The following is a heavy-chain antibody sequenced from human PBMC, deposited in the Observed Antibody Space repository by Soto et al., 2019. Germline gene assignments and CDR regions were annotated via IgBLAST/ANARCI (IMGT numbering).Heavy chain of an antibody. V-gene: IGHV3-74*01. J-gene: IGHJ6*04. CDR3: TRRVLGPDV. Sequence: EVQLVESGGGLVQPGGSLRLSCAASGFTFSGRSMHWVRQAPGKGLVWVSGIDNAGTDSTYADSVKGRFTSSRDNDKKTIYLQINSMLVEDTAVYYCTRRVLGPDVWCKRTRVPVSS. D-gene: IGHD3-16*01. CDR1: GFTFSGRS. CDR2: IDNAGTDS.